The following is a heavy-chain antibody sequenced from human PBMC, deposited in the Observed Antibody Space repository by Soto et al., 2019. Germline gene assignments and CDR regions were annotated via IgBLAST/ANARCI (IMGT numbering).Heavy chain of an antibody. D-gene: IGHD3-3*01. CDR1: GFTFSDYY. V-gene: IGHV3-11*06. Sequence: QVQLVESGGGLGKPGGSLRLSCAASGFTFSDYYMSWIRQAPGKGLVWVSYISSSSSYTNYADSVKGRFTISRDNAKKSLYLQMNSLRAEEKAVYYCERGRGLRSFICLGAIDIWGQGTMGTVSS. CDR2: ISSSSSYT. J-gene: IGHJ3*02. CDR3: ERGRGLRSFICLGAIDI.